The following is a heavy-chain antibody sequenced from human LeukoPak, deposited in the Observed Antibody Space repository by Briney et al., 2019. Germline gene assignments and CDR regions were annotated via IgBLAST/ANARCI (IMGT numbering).Heavy chain of an antibody. CDR3: ARGSSSSFDY. CDR2: ISDSGAST. V-gene: IGHV3-23*01. Sequence: GGSLRLSCAASGFTFSTYAMSWVRQAPGKGLEWVSAISDSGASTYYADSVKGRFTVSRDNSKNTVSLQMNSLRAEDTAVYYCARGSSSSFDYWGQGTLVTVSS. D-gene: IGHD6-6*01. J-gene: IGHJ4*02. CDR1: GFTFSTYA.